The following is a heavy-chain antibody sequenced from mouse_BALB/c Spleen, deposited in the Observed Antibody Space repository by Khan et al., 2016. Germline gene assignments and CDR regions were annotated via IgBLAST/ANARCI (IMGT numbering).Heavy chain of an antibody. CDR1: GDSITSGY. CDR3: ARYYGSSYVRGMDY. Sequence: EVQLQESGPSLVKPSQTLSLTCSVTGDSITSGYWNWIRKFPGNKLEYMGYISYSGGTYNNPSLKSRISITRDTSKNQYYLQLNSVTTEDTGTYXCARYYGSSYVRGMDYWGQGLSVTVSS. CDR2: ISYSGGT. D-gene: IGHD1-1*01. J-gene: IGHJ4*01. V-gene: IGHV3-8*02.